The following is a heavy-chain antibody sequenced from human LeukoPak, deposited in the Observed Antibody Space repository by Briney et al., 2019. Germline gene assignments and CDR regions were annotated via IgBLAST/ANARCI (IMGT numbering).Heavy chain of an antibody. CDR3: ARGSRPVYNLLTGKRYFDY. CDR2: INPSGGST. Sequence: ASVKVSCKASGYTFTTYYVHWVRQAPGQGLEWMGIINPSGGSTTYAQKFRGRLTMTRDMSTSTVYMELSSLRSEDTHVYYCARGSRPVYNLLTGKRYFDYWGQGTLLTVSS. V-gene: IGHV1-46*01. D-gene: IGHD3-9*01. CDR1: GYTFTTYY. J-gene: IGHJ4*02.